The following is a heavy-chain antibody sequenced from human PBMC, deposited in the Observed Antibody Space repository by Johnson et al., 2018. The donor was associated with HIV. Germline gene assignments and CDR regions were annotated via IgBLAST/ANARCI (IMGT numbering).Heavy chain of an antibody. Sequence: VQLVESGGGLVQPGRSLSLSCAASGFTFDDYAMHWVRQAPGKGLAWVSSISWNSGSIGYADSVKGRFTISRDNAKNSLYLQMNSLRAEDTALYYCAKEDGNLNAFDIWGQGTMVTVSS. D-gene: IGHD5-24*01. CDR3: AKEDGNLNAFDI. V-gene: IGHV3-9*01. CDR1: GFTFDDYA. CDR2: ISWNSGSI. J-gene: IGHJ3*02.